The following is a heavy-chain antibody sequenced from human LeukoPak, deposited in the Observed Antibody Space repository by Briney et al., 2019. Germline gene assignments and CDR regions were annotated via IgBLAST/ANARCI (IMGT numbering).Heavy chain of an antibody. V-gene: IGHV5-51*01. J-gene: IGHJ4*02. CDR1: GYSFTSYW. CDR2: IYPGDSDT. Sequence: GSLKISCKGSGYSFTSYWIGWVRQMPGKGLGWMGIIYPGDSDTRYSPSFQGQVTISADKSISTAYLQWSSLKASDTAMYYCARGDPPYYYDSSGYPTRFDYWGQGTLVTVSS. D-gene: IGHD3-22*01. CDR3: ARGDPPYYYDSSGYPTRFDY.